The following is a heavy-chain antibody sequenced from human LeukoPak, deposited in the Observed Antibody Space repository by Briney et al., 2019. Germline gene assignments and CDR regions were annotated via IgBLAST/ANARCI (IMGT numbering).Heavy chain of an antibody. CDR2: ISGSGGNT. CDR3: AKDGSSTPSDIDY. CDR1: GFTFSAYA. D-gene: IGHD2-2*01. V-gene: IGHV3-23*01. J-gene: IGHJ4*02. Sequence: PGGSLRLSCEASGFTFSAYAMTWVRQAPGKGLEWVSAISGSGGNTYYADSVKGRFTISRDNSKNTLFLQMNSLRAEDTAVYYCAKDGSSTPSDIDYWGQGTLVTVSS.